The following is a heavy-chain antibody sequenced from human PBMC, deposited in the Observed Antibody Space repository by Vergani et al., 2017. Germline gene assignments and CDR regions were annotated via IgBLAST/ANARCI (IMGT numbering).Heavy chain of an antibody. D-gene: IGHD2-2*02. Sequence: QVQMQESGPGLVKPPGTLSLTCAVSGDSISSNNCWTLVRQPPGKGLEWIGEICHTEDTKYRPSLKSRVTVSVDESRNLFSLRLNSVTAADTAVYYCATIGYRRWGYYFDYWGQGILVTVSS. CDR1: GDSISSNNC. CDR2: ICHTEDT. CDR3: ATIGYRRWGYYFDY. J-gene: IGHJ4*02. V-gene: IGHV4-4*03.